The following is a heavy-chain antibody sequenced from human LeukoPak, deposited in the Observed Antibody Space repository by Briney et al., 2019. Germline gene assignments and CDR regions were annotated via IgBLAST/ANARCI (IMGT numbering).Heavy chain of an antibody. CDR1: GFTFDDYA. CDR3: AKDIETGYCSGGNCYGAFDI. D-gene: IGHD2-15*01. CDR2: ISWNSGSI. Sequence: GGSLRLSCAASGFTFDDYAMHWVRQAPGKGLEWVSGISWNSGSIGYADSVKGRFTISRDNAKNSLYLQMNSLRAEDTALYYCAKDIETGYCSGGNCYGAFDIWGQGTMVTVS. V-gene: IGHV3-9*01. J-gene: IGHJ3*02.